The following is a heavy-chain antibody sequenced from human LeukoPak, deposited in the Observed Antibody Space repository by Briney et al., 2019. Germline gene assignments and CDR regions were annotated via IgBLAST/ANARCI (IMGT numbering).Heavy chain of an antibody. CDR3: ARGGIRTAASKFDY. CDR2: INPNSGGT. D-gene: IGHD6-13*01. J-gene: IGHJ4*02. V-gene: IGHV1-2*02. CDR1: GYTFTDYY. Sequence: ASVKVSCKASGYTFTDYYMHWVRQAPGQELEWMGWINPNSGGTKYAQKFEGRVTMTRDTSISTAYMELSRVTSDDTAVYYCARGGIRTAASKFDYWGQGTLVTVSS.